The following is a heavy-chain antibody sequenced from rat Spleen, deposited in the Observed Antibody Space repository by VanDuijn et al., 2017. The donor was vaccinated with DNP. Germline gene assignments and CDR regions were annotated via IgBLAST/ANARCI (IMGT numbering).Heavy chain of an antibody. D-gene: IGHD1-4*01. J-gene: IGHJ2*01. V-gene: IGHV5-25*01. CDR1: GFTFSSFA. CDR3: AGRPPPTRGPFDY. CDR2: ITSGGSNT. Sequence: EVQLVESGGCLVQPGRSLKLSCAASGFTFSSFAMAWVRQAPKKGLEWVATITSGGSNTYYPDSVKGRFTISRDNAKSTLYLQMDSLRSDDTATYYCAGRPPPTRGPFDYWGQGVTVTVSS.